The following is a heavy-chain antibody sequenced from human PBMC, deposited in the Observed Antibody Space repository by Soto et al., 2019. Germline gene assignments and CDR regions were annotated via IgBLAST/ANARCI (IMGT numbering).Heavy chain of an antibody. CDR3: AKVSRKGSAIDFDY. Sequence: QVQLVQSGAELKKPGASVKVSCKASGYTFSNYDMNWVRQATGQGPEWIGWVNPNNGDTGYAQKFQGRVTLTTEICTTTAYMELSSLRSEDKAIYYCAKVSRKGSAIDFDYWGQGTLITVSS. CDR2: VNPNNGDT. D-gene: IGHD3-10*01. J-gene: IGHJ4*02. CDR1: GYTFSNYD. V-gene: IGHV1-8*01.